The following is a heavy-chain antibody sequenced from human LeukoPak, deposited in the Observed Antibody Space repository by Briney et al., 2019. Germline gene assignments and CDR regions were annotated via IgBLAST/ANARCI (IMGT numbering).Heavy chain of an antibody. Sequence: GGSLRLSCAASGFTVSSNYMSWVRQAPGKGLEWVSVIYSGGSTYYADSVKGRFTISRDNSKSTLYLQMNSLRAEDTAVYYCAREGYCSSTSCYTGAFDIWGQGTMVTVSS. CDR1: GFTVSSNY. V-gene: IGHV3-53*01. CDR3: AREGYCSSTSCYTGAFDI. CDR2: IYSGGST. J-gene: IGHJ3*02. D-gene: IGHD2-2*02.